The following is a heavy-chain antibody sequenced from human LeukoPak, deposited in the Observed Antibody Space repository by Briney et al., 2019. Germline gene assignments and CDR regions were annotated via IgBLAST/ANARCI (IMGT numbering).Heavy chain of an antibody. D-gene: IGHD6-6*01. CDR2: IYPYSGDT. CDR1: GYTFTGYY. J-gene: IGHJ3*02. Sequence: ASVTVSCTASGYTFTGYYIHWVRQAPGQGLEWMGWIYPYSGDTNYAQNFQGRATMTRDTSISTAYMELSSLKSDDTAVYYCARDRNSGSSLDIWGQGTMLTVSS. CDR3: ARDRNSGSSLDI. V-gene: IGHV1-2*02.